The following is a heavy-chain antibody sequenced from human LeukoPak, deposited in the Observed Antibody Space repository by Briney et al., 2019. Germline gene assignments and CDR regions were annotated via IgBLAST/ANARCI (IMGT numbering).Heavy chain of an antibody. CDR1: GFTVSRKY. D-gene: IGHD6-13*01. J-gene: IGHJ4*02. CDR3: VSAAGQLLGFDY. V-gene: IGHV3-53*01. CDR2: IYSGGAT. Sequence: GGSLRLPCAASGFTVSRKYMSWVRQTPGKGLECVSVIYSGGATYYADSVKGRFIISRDNSKNTLYLQLNSLRADDTAIYYCVSAAGQLLGFDYWGQGTLVTVSS.